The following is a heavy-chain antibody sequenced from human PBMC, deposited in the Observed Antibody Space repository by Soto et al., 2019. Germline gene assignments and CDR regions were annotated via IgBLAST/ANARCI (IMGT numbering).Heavy chain of an antibody. Sequence: SETLSLTCAVYGGSFSGYYWSWIRQPPGEGLEWIGEINHSGSTNYNPSLKSRVTISVGTSKIQSSLKLSSVTAADTAVYYCARIRREYSGYDFYYDYYYIDVWGKGTTVTVSS. CDR2: INHSGST. J-gene: IGHJ6*03. V-gene: IGHV4-34*01. CDR1: GGSFSGYY. CDR3: ARIRREYSGYDFYYDYYYIDV. D-gene: IGHD5-12*01.